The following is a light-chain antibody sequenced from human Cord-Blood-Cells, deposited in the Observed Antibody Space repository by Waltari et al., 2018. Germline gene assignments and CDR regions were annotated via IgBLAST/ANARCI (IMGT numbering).Light chain of an antibody. Sequence: DIQMTQSPSTLSASVGDRVTITCRASQSISSWLAWYQQKPGKAPKLLIYKASSLKSGVPSRCSGSGYGTEFTLTISSLQPDDFATYYCQQYNSYSRTFGQGTKVEIK. CDR1: QSISSW. V-gene: IGKV1-5*03. CDR2: KAS. J-gene: IGKJ1*01. CDR3: QQYNSYSRT.